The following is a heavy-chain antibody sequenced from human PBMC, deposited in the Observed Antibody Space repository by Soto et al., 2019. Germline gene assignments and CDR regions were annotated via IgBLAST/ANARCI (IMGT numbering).Heavy chain of an antibody. J-gene: IGHJ4*02. CDR3: ARDRYRNYYDSSGYFLSG. D-gene: IGHD3-22*01. CDR2: IIPIFGTA. CDR1: GGTFSSYA. Sequence: SVKVSCKASGGTFSSYAISWVRHAPGQGLEWMGGIIPIFGTANYAQKFQGRVTITADESTSTAYMELSSLRSEDTAVYYCARDRYRNYYDSSGYFLSGWGQGTLVTVSS. V-gene: IGHV1-69*13.